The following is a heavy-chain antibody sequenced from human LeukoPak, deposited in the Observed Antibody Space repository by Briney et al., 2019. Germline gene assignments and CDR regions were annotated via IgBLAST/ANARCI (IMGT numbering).Heavy chain of an antibody. CDR3: ARGLRIAAAGTLGY. D-gene: IGHD6-13*01. CDR1: GFTFSSYG. V-gene: IGHV3-33*01. CDR2: ICYDGSNK. J-gene: IGHJ4*02. Sequence: PGGSLRLSCAASGFTFSSYGMHWVRQAPGKGLEWVAVICYDGSNKYYADSVKGRFTISRDNSKNTLYLQMNSLRAEDTAVYYCARGLRIAAAGTLGYWGQGTLVTVSS.